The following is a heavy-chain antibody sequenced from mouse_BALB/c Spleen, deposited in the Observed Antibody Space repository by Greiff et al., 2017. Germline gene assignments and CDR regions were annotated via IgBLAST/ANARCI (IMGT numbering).Heavy chain of an antibody. CDR2: INPSSGYT. Sequence: QVQLQQSGAELARPGASVKMSCKASGYTFTSYTMHWVKQRPGQGLEWIGYINPSSGYTNYNQKFKDKATLTADKSSSTAYMQLSSLTSEDSAVYYCARRRGNGNYVGAMDYWGQGTSVTVSS. V-gene: IGHV1-4*01. J-gene: IGHJ4*01. D-gene: IGHD2-1*01. CDR3: ARRRGNGNYVGAMDY. CDR1: GYTFTSYT.